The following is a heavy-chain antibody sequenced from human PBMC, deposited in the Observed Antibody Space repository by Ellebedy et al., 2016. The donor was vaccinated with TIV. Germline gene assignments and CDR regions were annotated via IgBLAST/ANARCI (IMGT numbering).Heavy chain of an antibody. CDR1: GFTFSSYG. V-gene: IGHV3-33*03. CDR3: AGRHFDL. Sequence: GESLKISXAASGFTFSSYGMHWVRQAPGKGLEWVAVIWYDGSNKYYADSVKGRFTISRDNTKNSLYLQMNSLRAEDTSVYYCAGRHFDLWGRGTLVTVSS. CDR2: IWYDGSNK. J-gene: IGHJ2*01.